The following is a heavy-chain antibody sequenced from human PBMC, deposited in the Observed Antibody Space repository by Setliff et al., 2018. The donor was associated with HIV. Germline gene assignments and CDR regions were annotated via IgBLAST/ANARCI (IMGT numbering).Heavy chain of an antibody. CDR1: GFTFSDYY. V-gene: IGHV3-11*01. J-gene: IGHJ4*02. D-gene: IGHD3-22*01. CDR2: ISTSGSPI. Sequence: GGSLRLSCAASGFTFSDYYMSWIRQAPGKGLEWVSFISTSGSPIYYADSVKGRFTISRDNSKNTLYLQMNSLRTDDTAIYYCAKGSGFYDYWGQGTLVTVSS. CDR3: AKGSGFYDY.